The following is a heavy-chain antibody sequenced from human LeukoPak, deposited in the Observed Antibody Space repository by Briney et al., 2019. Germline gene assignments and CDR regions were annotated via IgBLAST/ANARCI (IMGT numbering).Heavy chain of an antibody. CDR1: GGSLSSSSYY. V-gene: IGHV4-39*01. D-gene: IGHD2-2*01. CDR3: ARLGCSSTSCYSLGYYYMDV. J-gene: IGHJ6*03. CDR2: IYYSGST. Sequence: SETLSLTCSVSGGSLSSSSYYWGWIRQAPGRGLEWIGNIYYSGSTYYNPSLKSRVTISVDTSKNQFSLKLSSVTAADTAVYYCARLGCSSTSCYSLGYYYMDVWGKGTTVTVSS.